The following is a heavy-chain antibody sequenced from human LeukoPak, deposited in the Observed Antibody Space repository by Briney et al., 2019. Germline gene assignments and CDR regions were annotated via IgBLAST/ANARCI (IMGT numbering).Heavy chain of an antibody. V-gene: IGHV1-2*02. J-gene: IGHJ1*01. CDR1: EYIFTAYY. Sequence: ASVKVSCKASEYIFTAYYIHWVRQAPGQGLEWMGWINPNSGGTNYAQKFQGRVTMTRDTSISTAYMELSRLRSDDTAVYYCARARYSSGRAQTAEYFQHWGQGTLVTVSS. CDR2: INPNSGGT. CDR3: ARARYSSGRAQTAEYFQH. D-gene: IGHD6-19*01.